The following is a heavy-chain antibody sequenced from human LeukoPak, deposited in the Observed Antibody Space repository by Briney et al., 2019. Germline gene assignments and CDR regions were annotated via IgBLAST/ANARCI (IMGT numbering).Heavy chain of an antibody. CDR1: GFTFSSYA. CDR2: MSSNGGTT. V-gene: IGHV3-64*01. Sequence: PGGSLRLSCAASGFTFSSYAMHWVRQAPGKGLEYVSAMSSNGGTTDYANSVKGRFTISRDNSKNTLYLQMGSLRAEDMAVYYCARVGGVGPFDYWGQGTLVTVSS. J-gene: IGHJ4*02. CDR3: ARVGGVGPFDY. D-gene: IGHD3-16*01.